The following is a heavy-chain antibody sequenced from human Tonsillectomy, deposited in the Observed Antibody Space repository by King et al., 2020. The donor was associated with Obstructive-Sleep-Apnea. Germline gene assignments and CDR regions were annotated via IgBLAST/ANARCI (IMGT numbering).Heavy chain of an antibody. Sequence: PLQESGPGLVKPSETLSLTCTVSGGSISSYYWSWIRQPPGKGLEWIGYIYYSGSTNYNPSLQSRVTISVDTSKNQFSLKLSSVTAADTAVYYCARHKDVWGSYRSLLFDYWGQGTLVTVSS. J-gene: IGHJ4*02. CDR3: ARHKDVWGSYRSLLFDY. CDR2: IYYSGST. CDR1: GGSISSYY. V-gene: IGHV4-59*08. D-gene: IGHD3-16*02.